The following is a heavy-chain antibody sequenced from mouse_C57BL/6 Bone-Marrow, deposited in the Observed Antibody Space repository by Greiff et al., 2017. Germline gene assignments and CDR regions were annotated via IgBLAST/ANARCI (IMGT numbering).Heavy chain of an antibody. Sequence: VKLMESGAELARPGASVKLSCKASGYTFTSYGISWVKQRTGQSLEWIGEIYPRSGNTYYNEKFKGKAKLPADKSSSTAYMELRSLTSEDSAVYFCSREGDCHWYFDVWGTGTTVTVSS. V-gene: IGHV1-81*01. CDR2: IYPRSGNT. CDR3: SREGDCHWYFDV. CDR1: GYTFTSYG. J-gene: IGHJ1*03.